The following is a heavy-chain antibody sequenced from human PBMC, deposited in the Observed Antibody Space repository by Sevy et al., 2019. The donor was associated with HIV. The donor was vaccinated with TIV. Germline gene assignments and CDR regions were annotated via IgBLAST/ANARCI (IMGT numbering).Heavy chain of an antibody. CDR2: IKTKTYSGTT. D-gene: IGHD6-19*01. CDR1: GFTFGDYA. J-gene: IGHJ4*02. V-gene: IGHV3-49*03. Sequence: GGSLRLSCTASGFTFGDYAMSWFRQAPGKGLEWVGFIKTKTYSGTTEYAASVKGRFIISRDDSKNIAYLQMKSLKTEETAVYYCTRDLYGSGWFYFDYWGQGTRVTVSS. CDR3: TRDLYGSGWFYFDY.